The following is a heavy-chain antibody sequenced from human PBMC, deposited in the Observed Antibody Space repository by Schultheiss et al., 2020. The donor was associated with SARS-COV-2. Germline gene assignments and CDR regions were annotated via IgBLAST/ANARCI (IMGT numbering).Heavy chain of an antibody. Sequence: SETLSLTCTVSGGSISSYYWSWIRQPPGKGLEWIGEINHSGSTNYNPSLKSRVTISVDTSKNQFSLKLSSVTAADTAVYYCARHPYQQLAFDYWGQGTLVTVSS. CDR3: ARHPYQQLAFDY. CDR1: GGSISSYY. V-gene: IGHV4-34*01. D-gene: IGHD6-13*01. CDR2: INHSGST. J-gene: IGHJ4*02.